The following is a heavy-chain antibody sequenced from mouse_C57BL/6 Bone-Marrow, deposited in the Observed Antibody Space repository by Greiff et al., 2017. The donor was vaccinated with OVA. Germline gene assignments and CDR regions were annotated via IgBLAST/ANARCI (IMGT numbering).Heavy chain of an antibody. Sequence: VMLVESGPGLVAPSQSLSITCTVSGFSLTSYGVHWVRQPPGKGLEWLVVIWSDGSTTYNSALNSRLSISKDNSKSQVFLKMNSLQTDDTAMYYCARHGYYGSSYGWYFDVWGTGTTVTVAS. J-gene: IGHJ1*03. V-gene: IGHV2-6-1*01. CDR2: IWSDGST. CDR3: ARHGYYGSSYGWYFDV. D-gene: IGHD1-1*01. CDR1: GFSLTSYG.